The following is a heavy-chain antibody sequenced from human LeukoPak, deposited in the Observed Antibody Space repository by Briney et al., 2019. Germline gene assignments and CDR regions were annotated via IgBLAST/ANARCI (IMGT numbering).Heavy chain of an antibody. D-gene: IGHD4-23*01. V-gene: IGHV1-2*02. Sequence: GASVKVSCKASGYTFTGYYMHWVRQGPGQGLEWMGWINPNSGGTNYAQKFQGRVTMTRDTSISTAYMELSRLRSDDTAVYYCARGAYGGKGGANDYWGQGTLVTVSS. CDR3: ARGAYGGKGGANDY. CDR2: INPNSGGT. CDR1: GYTFTGYY. J-gene: IGHJ4*02.